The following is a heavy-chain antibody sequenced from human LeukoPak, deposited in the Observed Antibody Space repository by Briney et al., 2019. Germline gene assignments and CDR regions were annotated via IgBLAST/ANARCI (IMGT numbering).Heavy chain of an antibody. CDR2: MSYDGSND. CDR1: GFTFSSYA. D-gene: IGHD3-16*01. CDR3: ARDAGGAFYWYFDL. V-gene: IGHV3-30-3*01. Sequence: GGSLRLSCAASGFTFSSYAMHWVRQAPGKGLEWLAVMSYDGSNDYYAGSLKGRLSMSRDNSRNTLSLQIKSLRPDDTAVYYCARDAGGAFYWYFDLWGRGTLVTVSS. J-gene: IGHJ2*01.